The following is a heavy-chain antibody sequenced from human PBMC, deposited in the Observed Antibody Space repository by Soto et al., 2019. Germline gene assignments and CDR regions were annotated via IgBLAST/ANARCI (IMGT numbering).Heavy chain of an antibody. CDR1: GFIFSDYY. J-gene: IGHJ4*02. CDR2: INNGGVIV. CDR3: ARDFSKTTVGVVDS. V-gene: IGHV3-11*01. D-gene: IGHD3-16*01. Sequence: QVQLEESGGGLVKPGQSLRLSCATSGFIFSDYYMAWIRQAPGKGLEWIGYINNGGVIVHYSDAVRGRFRISRDNTKKSLYLQMTILRAEDTAIYYCARDFSKTTVGVVDSWGQGALVTVSS.